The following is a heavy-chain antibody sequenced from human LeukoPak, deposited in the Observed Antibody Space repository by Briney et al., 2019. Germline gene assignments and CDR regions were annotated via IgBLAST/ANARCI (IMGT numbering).Heavy chain of an antibody. V-gene: IGHV3-33*01. CDR3: ARRDGDNDRGFDY. CDR2: IWYDGSKK. CDR1: GFTFSDYG. J-gene: IGHJ4*02. D-gene: IGHD4-23*01. Sequence: PGGSLRLSCAASGFTFSDYGMHWVRQAPGKGLEWVAVIWYDGSKKYHADSVKGRFTISRDNSKNTLYLQMNSLRAEDTALYYCARRDGDNDRGFDYWGRGTPVTVSS.